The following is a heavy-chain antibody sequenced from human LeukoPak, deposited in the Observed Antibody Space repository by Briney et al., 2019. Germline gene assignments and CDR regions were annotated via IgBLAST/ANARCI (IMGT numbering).Heavy chain of an antibody. CDR2: MNPNSGNT. CDR3: ARGGIVVVTARPYYFDY. Sequence: ASVKVCCKAAGYTFTSYDINWGRQATGQGLEWRGGMNPNSGNTGYEQKFQGRITMTRNTSISTAYMELSSLRSEDTAVYYCARGGIVVVTARPYYFDYWGQGTLVTVSS. J-gene: IGHJ4*02. D-gene: IGHD2-21*02. V-gene: IGHV1-8*01. CDR1: GYTFTSYD.